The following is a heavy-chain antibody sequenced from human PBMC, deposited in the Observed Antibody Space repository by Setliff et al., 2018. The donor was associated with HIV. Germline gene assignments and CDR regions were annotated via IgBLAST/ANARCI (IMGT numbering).Heavy chain of an antibody. CDR1: GFTFSSYS. J-gene: IGHJ6*02. CDR2: ISSSGAHI. CDR3: ARGARLQYFDWPSYAMDV. V-gene: IGHV3-21*06. D-gene: IGHD3-9*01. Sequence: PGGSLRLSCAASGFTFSSYSMNWVRQAPGKGLEWVASISSSGAHIYYADSLKGRFTISRDNGRNSLYLQMNSLSAEDTAVYYCARGARLQYFDWPSYAMDVWGQGTTVTVSS.